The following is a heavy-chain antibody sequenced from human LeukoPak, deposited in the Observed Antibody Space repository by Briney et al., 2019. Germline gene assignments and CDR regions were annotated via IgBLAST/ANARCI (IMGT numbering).Heavy chain of an antibody. D-gene: IGHD3-16*02. CDR3: ARALGGPYDYVWGTYRYPFDY. V-gene: IGHV4-38-2*01. CDR1: GYSISSGYC. Sequence: SETLSLTCAVSGYSISSGYCWGWIRQPPGKGPEWIGSMCHSGSTYYNPSLKSRVTISVDTSKNQFSLKLSSVTAADTAVYYCARALGGPYDYVWGTYRYPFDYWGQGTLVTVSS. CDR2: MCHSGST. J-gene: IGHJ4*02.